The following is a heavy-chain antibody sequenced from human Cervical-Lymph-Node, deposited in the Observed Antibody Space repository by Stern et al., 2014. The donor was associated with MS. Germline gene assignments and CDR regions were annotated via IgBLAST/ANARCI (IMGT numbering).Heavy chain of an antibody. D-gene: IGHD6-19*01. Sequence: EVQLVESGAEVRKPGQSLTISCNISGYTFTDYWIAWVRLMPGKGLEWMGAIFPGASDTRYSPSFQGHVTISVDTSINTAYLQWSDLRASDTAMYYCARPHSPGWSYYFDFWGQGTLVAVSS. CDR2: IFPGASDT. V-gene: IGHV5-51*01. CDR3: ARPHSPGWSYYFDF. J-gene: IGHJ4*02. CDR1: GYTFTDYW.